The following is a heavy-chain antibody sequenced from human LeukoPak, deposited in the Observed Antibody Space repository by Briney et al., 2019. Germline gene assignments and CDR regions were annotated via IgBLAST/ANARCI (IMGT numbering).Heavy chain of an antibody. D-gene: IGHD1-26*01. CDR2: ITWDGGST. CDR3: AKDMGAFGELLRS. CDR1: GFTFNDYA. V-gene: IGHV3-43D*03. Sequence: GGSLRLSCATSGFTFNDYAMHWVRQAPGKGLEWVALITWDGGSTYYADSVKGRFTISRDNSKTSLYLQMNSPRAEDTALYYCAKDMGAFGELLRSWGQGTLVTVSS. J-gene: IGHJ5*02.